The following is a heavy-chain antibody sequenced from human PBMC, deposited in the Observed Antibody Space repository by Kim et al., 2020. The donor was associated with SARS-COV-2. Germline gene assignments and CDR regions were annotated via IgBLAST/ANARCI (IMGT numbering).Heavy chain of an antibody. J-gene: IGHJ4*02. V-gene: IGHV4-34*01. CDR2: INHSGST. D-gene: IGHD6-19*01. CDR1: GGSFSGYY. CDR3: ARRRLYHPSAYSSGWYRQPFFDY. Sequence: SETLSLTCAVYGGSFSGYYWSWIRQPPGKGLEWIGEINHSGSTNYNPSLKSRVTISVDTSKNQFSLKLSSVTAADTAVYYCARRRLYHPSAYSSGWYRQPFFDYWGQGTLVTVSS.